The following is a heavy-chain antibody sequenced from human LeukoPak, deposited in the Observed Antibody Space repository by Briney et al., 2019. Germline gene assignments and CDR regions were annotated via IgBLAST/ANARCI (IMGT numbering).Heavy chain of an antibody. Sequence: SETLSLTCTVSGGSISSYYWSWIRQPPGKGLEWIGYIYYSGSTNYNPSLKSRVTISVDTSKDQFSLKLSSVTAADTAVYYCARSGDYKNWFDPWGQGTLVTVSS. J-gene: IGHJ5*02. CDR2: IYYSGST. CDR1: GGSISSYY. V-gene: IGHV4-59*01. D-gene: IGHD4-17*01. CDR3: ARSGDYKNWFDP.